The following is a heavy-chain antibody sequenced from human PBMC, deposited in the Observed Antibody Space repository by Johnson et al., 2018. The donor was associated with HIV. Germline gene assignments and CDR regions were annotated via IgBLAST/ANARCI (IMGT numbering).Heavy chain of an antibody. D-gene: IGHD3-22*01. CDR3: AKLTTGLTPINDAFDI. CDR1: GFTFSSYA. J-gene: IGHJ3*02. Sequence: VQLLESGGGVVQPGTSLRLSCAASGFTFSSYAMHWVRQAPGKGLEWVAVISSDGSNTYYADSVKGRFTVSRDNVENTLYLQMNSLRVEDAAVYYCAKLTTGLTPINDAFDIWGQGTMVTVSS. CDR2: ISSDGSNT. V-gene: IGHV3-30*18.